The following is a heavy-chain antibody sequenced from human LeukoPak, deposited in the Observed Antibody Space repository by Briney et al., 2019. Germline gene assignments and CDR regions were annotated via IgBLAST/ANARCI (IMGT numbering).Heavy chain of an antibody. CDR2: ISAYSGNA. J-gene: IGHJ4*02. CDR1: GYTFTSYG. D-gene: IGHD3-16*01. Sequence: ASVKVSCKASGYTFTSYGISWVRQAPGQGLEWMGWISAYSGNANYAQKLQGRVTMTTDTSTSTAYMELRSLRSDDTAVYYCARDQDMGDFDYWGQGTLVTVSS. CDR3: ARDQDMGDFDY. V-gene: IGHV1-18*01.